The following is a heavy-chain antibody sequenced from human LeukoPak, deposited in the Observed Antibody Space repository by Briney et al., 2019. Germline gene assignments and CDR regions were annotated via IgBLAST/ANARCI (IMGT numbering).Heavy chain of an antibody. CDR3: ARDQHTAMATPRGAFDI. Sequence: ASVKVSCKASGYTFTGYYMHWVRQAPGQGLEWMGWINPNSGGTNYAQKFQGRVTMTRDTSISTAYMELSRLRSDDTAVYYCARDQHTAMATPRGAFDIWGQGTMVTVSS. CDR2: INPNSGGT. J-gene: IGHJ3*02. D-gene: IGHD5-18*01. V-gene: IGHV1-2*02. CDR1: GYTFTGYY.